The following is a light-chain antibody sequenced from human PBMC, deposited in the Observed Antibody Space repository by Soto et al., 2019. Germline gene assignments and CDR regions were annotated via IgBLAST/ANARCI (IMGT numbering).Light chain of an antibody. CDR1: QSVSSSY. Sequence: NVLTQSPGTLSLNTGERATLSCRAIQSVSSSYLAWYQQKPGQAPRLLIYGASSRATGIPDRFSGSGSGTDFTLTISRLEPEDFAVYYCHQYCSSGTFGQGTKVDIK. J-gene: IGKJ1*01. CDR3: HQYCSSGT. CDR2: GAS. V-gene: IGKV3-20*01.